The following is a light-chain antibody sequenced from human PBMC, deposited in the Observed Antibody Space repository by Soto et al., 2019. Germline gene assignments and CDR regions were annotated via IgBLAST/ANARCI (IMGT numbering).Light chain of an antibody. CDR3: MQGTHWPST. CDR1: QSLVHSDGIAY. Sequence: DVVLTQSPLSRPVTLGQPASISCRSNQSLVHSDGIAYFSWFQQRPGRSPRRLIYKVSNRDSGVPARFSGSGSGTDFALKISRVEAEDVGVYYCMQGTHWPSTFGQGTRLEIK. CDR2: KVS. V-gene: IGKV2-30*02. J-gene: IGKJ5*01.